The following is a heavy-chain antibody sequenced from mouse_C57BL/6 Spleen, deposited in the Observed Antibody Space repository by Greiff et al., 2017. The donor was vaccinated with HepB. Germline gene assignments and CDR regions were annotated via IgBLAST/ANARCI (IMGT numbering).Heavy chain of an antibody. D-gene: IGHD2-3*01. Sequence: VQLQQSGAELVMPGASVKLSCKASGYTFTSYWMHWVKQRPGQGLEWIGEIDPSDSYTNYNQKFKGKSTLTVDKSSSTAYMQLSSLTSEDSAVYYCARRGGYSLCWDYWGQGTSVTVSS. CDR3: ARRGGYSLCWDY. CDR1: GYTFTSYW. CDR2: IDPSDSYT. V-gene: IGHV1-69*01. J-gene: IGHJ4*01.